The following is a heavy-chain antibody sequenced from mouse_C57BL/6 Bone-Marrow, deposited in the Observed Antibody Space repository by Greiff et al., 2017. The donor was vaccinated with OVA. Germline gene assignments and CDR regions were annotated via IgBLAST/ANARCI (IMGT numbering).Heavy chain of an antibody. J-gene: IGHJ2*01. CDR1: GYTFTDYE. CDR3: TRRSLLGGYYFDY. D-gene: IGHD6-1*01. V-gene: IGHV1-15*01. Sequence: QVQLKESGAELVRPGASVTMSCKASGYTFTDYEMHWVKQTPVHGLEWIGAIDPETGGTAYNQKFKGKAILTADKSSSTAYMELRSLTSEDSAVYYCTRRSLLGGYYFDYWGQGTTLTVSS. CDR2: IDPETGGT.